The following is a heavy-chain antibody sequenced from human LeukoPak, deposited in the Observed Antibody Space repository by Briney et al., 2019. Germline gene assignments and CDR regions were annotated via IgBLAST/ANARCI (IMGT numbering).Heavy chain of an antibody. D-gene: IGHD5-18*01. Sequence: GGSLRPSCAASGLTFSSSWMTSVRQAPGKGLEWVANIKPDGSEKYYVDSVKGRFTISRDKAKNSLYLQMNSLRTEDTAVYYCAREGAGYTYGEDYWGQGTLVTVSS. CDR2: IKPDGSEK. CDR3: AREGAGYTYGEDY. CDR1: GLTFSSSW. J-gene: IGHJ4*02. V-gene: IGHV3-7*03.